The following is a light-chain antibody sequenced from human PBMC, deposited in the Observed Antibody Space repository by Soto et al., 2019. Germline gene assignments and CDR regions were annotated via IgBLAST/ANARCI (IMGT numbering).Light chain of an antibody. J-gene: IGLJ1*01. CDR1: SNDIGVSNY. Sequence: QSVLTQPASVSGSPGQSITVSCTGTSNDIGVSNYVSWYQQHPGKAPKLIIYDVTKWPSGVPDRFSGSKSGNTASLTISGLQAKDEADYYCCSYAGSYTHVFGTGTKVTVL. CDR3: CSYAGSYTHV. CDR2: DVT. V-gene: IGLV2-11*01.